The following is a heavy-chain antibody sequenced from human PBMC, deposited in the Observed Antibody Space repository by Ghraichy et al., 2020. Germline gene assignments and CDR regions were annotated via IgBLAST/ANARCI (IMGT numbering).Heavy chain of an antibody. Sequence: ESLNISCAVFGGSFSDYFWSWIRQPPGKGLEWIGEINHSGSTKYNLSLKSRVTISVDTSKNQFSLKLNSVIAADTAVYYCARYSSNSYDDAFDSWGRGTLVTVSS. V-gene: IGHV4-34*01. CDR3: ARYSSNSYDDAFDS. CDR1: GGSFSDYF. D-gene: IGHD6-13*01. CDR2: INHSGST. J-gene: IGHJ3*01.